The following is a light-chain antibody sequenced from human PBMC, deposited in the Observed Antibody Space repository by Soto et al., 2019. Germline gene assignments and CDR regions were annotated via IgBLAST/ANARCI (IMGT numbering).Light chain of an antibody. CDR2: GAS. Sequence: EIVLTHSAGTRSLSPGERATLSCRASQSVSSSYLAWYQQKPGQAPRLLIYGASSRATGIPDRFSGSGSGTDFTLTISRLEPEDFAVYYCQQYGSSPSFGQGTKVDIK. CDR1: QSVSSSY. CDR3: QQYGSSPS. J-gene: IGKJ1*01. V-gene: IGKV3-20*01.